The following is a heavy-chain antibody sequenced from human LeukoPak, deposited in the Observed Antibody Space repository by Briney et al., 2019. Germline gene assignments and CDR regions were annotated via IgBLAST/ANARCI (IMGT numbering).Heavy chain of an antibody. V-gene: IGHV5-51*01. D-gene: IGHD1/OR15-1a*01. J-gene: IGHJ4*02. CDR2: IFPGDSDT. CDR1: GYSFTSYW. Sequence: GESLKISCKGSGYSFTSYWIGWVRQMPGRGLEWIGIIFPGDSDTTYSPSLQGQVTISADKSINTAYLQWSSLRASDTAMYYCATSESQTRFDYWGQGTPVTVSS. CDR3: ATSESQTRFDY.